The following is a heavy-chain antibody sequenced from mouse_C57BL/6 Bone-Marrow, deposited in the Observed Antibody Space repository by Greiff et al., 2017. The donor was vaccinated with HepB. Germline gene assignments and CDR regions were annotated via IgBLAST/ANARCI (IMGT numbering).Heavy chain of an antibody. CDR1: GYTFTSYG. J-gene: IGHJ3*01. Sequence: VMLVESGAELARPGASVKLSCKASGYTFTSYGISWVKQRTGQGLEWIGEIYPRSGNTYYNEKFKGKATLTADKSSSTAYMELRSLTSEDSAVYFCARRSVAWFAYWGQGTLVTVSA. CDR3: ARRSVAWFAY. V-gene: IGHV1-81*01. CDR2: IYPRSGNT.